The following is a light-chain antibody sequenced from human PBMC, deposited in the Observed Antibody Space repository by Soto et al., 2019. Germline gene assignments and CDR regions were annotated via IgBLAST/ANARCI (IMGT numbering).Light chain of an antibody. CDR1: QGISNW. CDR2: ATS. Sequence: DIQMTQSPSFVSASVGDRVTITCRASQGISNWLAWYQQKPGKAPKLLIYATSNLQGGVPSRFSGSGSGTDFPLTIGSLQPEDSATYYCQQSYSTPRTFGQGTKVEIK. V-gene: IGKV1-12*01. CDR3: QQSYSTPRT. J-gene: IGKJ1*01.